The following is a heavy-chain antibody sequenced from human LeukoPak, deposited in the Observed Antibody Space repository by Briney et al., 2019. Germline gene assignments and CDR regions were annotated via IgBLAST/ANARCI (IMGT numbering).Heavy chain of an antibody. J-gene: IGHJ6*03. Sequence: SETLSLTCTVSGGSISGSYWSWIRQPAGKGLEWIGRIYTSGTTNHNPSLNSRVTMSVDTSRNQFSLKLTSVTAADTAVYYCARDRSGTMIGLRYYYYYMDVWGKGTTVTISS. CDR3: ARDRSGTMIGLRYYYYYMDV. D-gene: IGHD3-10*02. CDR1: GGSISGSY. V-gene: IGHV4-4*07. CDR2: IYTSGTT.